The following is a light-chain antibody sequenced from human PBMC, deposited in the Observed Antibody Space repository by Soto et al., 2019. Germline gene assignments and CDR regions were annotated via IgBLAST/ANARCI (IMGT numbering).Light chain of an antibody. CDR2: AAS. Sequence: IVMTQSPATLSVSPGERATLSCRASQSVNSNLAWYQQNPGQAPRVLIYAASTRATGVPARFSGSGSGTEFTLTISSLQSEDFAVYHCQQYNDWPQFTFGPGTKVDIK. V-gene: IGKV3-15*01. J-gene: IGKJ3*01. CDR1: QSVNSN. CDR3: QQYNDWPQFT.